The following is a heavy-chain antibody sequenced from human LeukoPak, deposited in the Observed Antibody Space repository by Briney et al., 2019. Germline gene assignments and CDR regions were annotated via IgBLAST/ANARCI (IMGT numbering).Heavy chain of an antibody. J-gene: IGHJ5*02. Sequence: PSETLSLTCTVSGGSISSYYWSWIRQPPGKGLEWIGYIYYSGSTNYNPSLKSRVTISVDTSKNQFSLKLSSVTAADTAVYYCASSTPRMNYYDSSGYLERWGQGTLVTVSS. V-gene: IGHV4-59*08. CDR1: GGSISSYY. CDR2: IYYSGST. CDR3: ASSTPRMNYYDSSGYLER. D-gene: IGHD3-22*01.